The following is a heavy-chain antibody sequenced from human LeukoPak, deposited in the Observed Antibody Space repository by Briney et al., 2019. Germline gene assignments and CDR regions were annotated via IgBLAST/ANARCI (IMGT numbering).Heavy chain of an antibody. CDR1: GGTFSSYA. CDR3: ARDGDGGISDY. CDR2: IIPILGIA. D-gene: IGHD4-23*01. V-gene: IGHV1-69*04. J-gene: IGHJ4*02. Sequence: SVKVSCKASGGTFSSYAISWVRQAPGQGLEWMGRIIPILGIANYAQKFQGRVTVTADKSTSTAYMELSSLRSEDTAVYYCARDGDGGISDYWGQGTLVTVSS.